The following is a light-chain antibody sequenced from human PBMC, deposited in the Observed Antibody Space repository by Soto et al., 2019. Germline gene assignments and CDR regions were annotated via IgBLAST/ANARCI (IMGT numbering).Light chain of an antibody. CDR2: EVS. CDR3: SSCRGITALV. CDR1: SSDVGGYNF. J-gene: IGLJ3*02. Sequence: QSALTQPASVSGSPGQSITISCTGTSSDVGGYNFVSWYQQRPGKAPKLMIYEVSNRPSGVSNRFSGSKSGYTASLTISGLQVEDEAEYYCSSCRGITALVFGGGTKLTVL. V-gene: IGLV2-14*03.